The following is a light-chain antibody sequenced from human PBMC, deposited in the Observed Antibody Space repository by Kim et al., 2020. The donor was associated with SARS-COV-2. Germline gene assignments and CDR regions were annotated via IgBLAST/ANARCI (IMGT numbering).Light chain of an antibody. Sequence: GEMATPSGRAIQFVRNKYLAWYQQKPGQTPRLLIYCASSRATGIPDRFSGSGSGTDFTLTISRLESEDFAIYHCQQYGSSPYTFGQGTKLEI. CDR2: CAS. CDR3: QQYGSSPYT. V-gene: IGKV3-20*01. J-gene: IGKJ2*01. CDR1: QFVRNKY.